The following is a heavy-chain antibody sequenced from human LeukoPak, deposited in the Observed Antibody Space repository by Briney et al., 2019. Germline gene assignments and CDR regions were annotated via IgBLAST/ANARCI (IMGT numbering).Heavy chain of an antibody. CDR2: IYTSGST. J-gene: IGHJ4*02. D-gene: IGHD2-15*01. CDR3: ARAAGPLGYCSGGSCYSVPYFDY. V-gene: IGHV4-4*07. Sequence: PSETLSLTCTVSGGSISSYYWSWIRQPAGKGLEWIGRIYTSGSTNYNPSLKSRVTMSVDTSKNQFSLKLCSVTAADTAVYYCARAAGPLGYCSGGSCYSVPYFDYWGQGTLVTVSS. CDR1: GGSISSYY.